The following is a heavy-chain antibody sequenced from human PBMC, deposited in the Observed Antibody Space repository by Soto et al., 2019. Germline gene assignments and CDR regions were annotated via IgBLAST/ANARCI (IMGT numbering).Heavy chain of an antibody. V-gene: IGHV1-18*04. J-gene: IGHJ4*02. CDR3: ARAPGDYYDSSGYYYAY. Sequence: ASVKVSCKVSGYTFTSYGISWVRQAPGQGLEWMGWISAYNGNTNYAQKLQGRVTMTTDTSTSTAYMELRSLRSDDTAVYYCARAPGDYYDSSGYYYAYWGQGTLVTVSS. CDR2: ISAYNGNT. CDR1: GYTFTSYG. D-gene: IGHD3-22*01.